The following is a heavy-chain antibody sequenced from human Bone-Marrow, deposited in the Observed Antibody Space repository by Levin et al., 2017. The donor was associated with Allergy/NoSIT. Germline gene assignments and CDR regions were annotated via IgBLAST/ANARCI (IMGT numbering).Heavy chain of an antibody. J-gene: IGHJ6*03. CDR1: GGSIRSGGYY. V-gene: IGHV4-31*03. CDR3: ARDGGTTVMNYYYYYMDG. CDR2: IYYSGST. Sequence: SQTLSLTCTVSGGSIRSGGYYWSWIRQHPGKGLEWIGYIYYSGSTYYNPSLKSRVTISVDTSKNQFSLKLSSVTAADTAVYYCARDGGTTVMNYYYYYMDGWGKGTTVTVSS. D-gene: IGHD4-17*01.